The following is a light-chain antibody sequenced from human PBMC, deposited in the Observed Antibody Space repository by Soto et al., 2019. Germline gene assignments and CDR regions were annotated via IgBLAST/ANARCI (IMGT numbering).Light chain of an antibody. CDR1: QNIKSF. J-gene: IGKJ4*01. V-gene: IGKV1-39*01. CDR2: ATS. CDR3: QQDYVAPVT. Sequence: DIQMTQSPSSLSASVGERVTITCRASQNIKSFLNWYQQKPGKAPKLLIYATSSVQSGVPARFSGGRYGTDFSLSLSSLQPEDFATYYGQQDYVAPVTFGGGTKVEI.